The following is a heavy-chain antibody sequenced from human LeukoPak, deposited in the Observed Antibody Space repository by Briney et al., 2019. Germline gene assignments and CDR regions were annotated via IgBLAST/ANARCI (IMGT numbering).Heavy chain of an antibody. D-gene: IGHD6-19*01. J-gene: IGHJ6*02. Sequence: GGSLRLSCAASGFTFSNYAMNWVRQAPGKGLEWVSAISGSGGSTYYADSVKGRFTISRDNFMNTLFLQMNSLRAEDTAVYYCASSSSGWYYYYGLDVWGQGTTVTVSS. CDR3: ASSSSGWYYYYGLDV. CDR1: GFTFSNYA. CDR2: ISGSGGST. V-gene: IGHV3-23*01.